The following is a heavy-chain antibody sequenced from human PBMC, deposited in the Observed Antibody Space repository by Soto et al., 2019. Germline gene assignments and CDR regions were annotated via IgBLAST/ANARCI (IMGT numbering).Heavy chain of an antibody. CDR3: ARKVSGSTGRPDLWYFDL. V-gene: IGHV3-23*01. Sequence: EVQLLDSGGGLVQPGGSLRLSCAASGFTFSGYALTWVRQAPGKGLEWVSAISGGGYATFYADSVKGRFTISRDNSKNTQYLQMNTLRAEDTAVYYCARKVSGSTGRPDLWYFDLWGRGTLVTVSS. D-gene: IGHD3-10*01. CDR2: ISGGGYAT. J-gene: IGHJ2*01. CDR1: GFTFSGYA.